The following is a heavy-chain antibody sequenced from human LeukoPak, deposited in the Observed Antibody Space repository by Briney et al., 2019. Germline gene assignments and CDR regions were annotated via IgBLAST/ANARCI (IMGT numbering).Heavy chain of an antibody. J-gene: IGHJ4*02. CDR2: INHSGNT. D-gene: IGHD6-19*01. CDR1: GGSFTIYS. CDR3: AYSSGYSRPESDY. Sequence: SETLSLTCAVYGGSFTIYSWTWIRQSPGKGLEWIGEINHSGNTNYNPSLKSRVTISVDTSKNQFSLKLSSVTAADTAVYYCAYSSGYSRPESDYWGQGTLVTVSS. V-gene: IGHV4-34*01.